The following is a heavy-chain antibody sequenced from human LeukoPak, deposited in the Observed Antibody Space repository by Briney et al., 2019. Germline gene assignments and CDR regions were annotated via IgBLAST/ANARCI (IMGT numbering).Heavy chain of an antibody. CDR3: ARRSIAARMIDY. D-gene: IGHD6-6*01. CDR1: GGSISSYY. V-gene: IGHV4-39*01. J-gene: IGHJ4*02. Sequence: SETLSLTCTVSGGSISSYYWGWIRQPPGKGLEWIGSIYYSGSTYYNPSLKSRVTISVDTSKNQFSLKLSSVTAADTAVYYCARRSIAARMIDYWGQGTLVTVSS. CDR2: IYYSGST.